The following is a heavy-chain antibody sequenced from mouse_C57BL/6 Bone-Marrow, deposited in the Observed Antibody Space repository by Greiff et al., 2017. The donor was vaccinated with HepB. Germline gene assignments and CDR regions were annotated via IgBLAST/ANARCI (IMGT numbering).Heavy chain of an antibody. Sequence: EVKLVQSGGGLVKPGGSLKLSCAASGFTFSSYAMSWVRQTPEKRLEWVATISDGGSYTYYPDNVKGRFTIARDNAKNNLYLQMSHLKSEDTAMYYCARGRQFRPLDCWGQGTTLTDSS. CDR1: GFTFSSYA. J-gene: IGHJ2*01. D-gene: IGHD3-2*02. CDR3: ARGRQFRPLDC. V-gene: IGHV5-4*03. CDR2: ISDGGSYT.